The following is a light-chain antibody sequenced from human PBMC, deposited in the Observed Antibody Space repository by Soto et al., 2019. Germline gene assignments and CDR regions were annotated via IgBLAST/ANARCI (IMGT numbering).Light chain of an antibody. J-gene: IGKJ1*01. V-gene: IGKV3-20*01. CDR2: GAS. CDR3: QHYGRSPPT. Sequence: EIVLTQSPGTLSLSPGERATLSCRASQSVSSSYLAWYQQKPGQAPRLLISGASSRATGISDRFSGSGSGTDFTLTISRLEPEDFAVYYCQHYGRSPPTFGQGSKVEIK. CDR1: QSVSSSY.